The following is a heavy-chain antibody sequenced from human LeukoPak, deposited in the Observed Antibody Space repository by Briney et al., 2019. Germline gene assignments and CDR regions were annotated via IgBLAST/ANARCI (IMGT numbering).Heavy chain of an antibody. Sequence: PGGSLRLSCAASGFTFSSYGMHWVRQAPGKGLEWVAFIRYDGSNKYSADSLKGRFAISRDNSKSTLYLQMNSLRAEDTAVYYCARARSSYGYGDAFDIWGQGTMVTASS. J-gene: IGHJ3*02. V-gene: IGHV3-30*02. CDR3: ARARSSYGYGDAFDI. D-gene: IGHD5-18*01. CDR2: IRYDGSNK. CDR1: GFTFSSYG.